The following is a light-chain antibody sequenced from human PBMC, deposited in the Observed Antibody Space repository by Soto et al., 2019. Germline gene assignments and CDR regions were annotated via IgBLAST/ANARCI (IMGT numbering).Light chain of an antibody. V-gene: IGKV3-20*01. J-gene: IGKJ1*01. CDR1: QSVSSSY. CDR2: GAS. Sequence: EIVLSQSPCTLSLSTGERATLSCRASQSVSSSYLAWYQQKPGQAPRLLIYGASSRATGIPDRFSGSGSGTDFTLTISRLEPEDFAVYYCQQYGSSPTWTFGQGTKVDIK. CDR3: QQYGSSPTWT.